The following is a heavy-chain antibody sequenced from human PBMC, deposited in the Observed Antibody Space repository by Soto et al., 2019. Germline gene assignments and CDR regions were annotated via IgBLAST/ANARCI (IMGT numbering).Heavy chain of an antibody. CDR2: IIPIFGTA. CDR3: ARVGYEVPQDYYFDY. Sequence: QVQLVQSEAEVKKPGSSVKVSCKASGGTFSSYAISWVRQAPGQGLEWMGGIIPIFGTANYAQKFQGRVTITADESTSTAYMELSSLRSEDTAVYYCARVGYEVPQDYYFDYWGQGTLVTVSS. V-gene: IGHV1-69*01. J-gene: IGHJ4*02. CDR1: GGTFSSYA. D-gene: IGHD1-1*01.